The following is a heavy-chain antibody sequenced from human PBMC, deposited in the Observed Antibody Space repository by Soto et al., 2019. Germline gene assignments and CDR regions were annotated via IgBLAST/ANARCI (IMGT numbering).Heavy chain of an antibody. CDR3: ARDITYYDILTGYYNYGMDV. Sequence: ASVKVSCKASGYTFTGYYMHWVRQAPGQGLEWMGWINPNSGGTNYAQKFQGWVTMTRDTSISTAYMELSRLRSDDTAVYYCARDITYYDILTGYYNYGMDVWGQGTTVTVSS. V-gene: IGHV1-2*04. CDR1: GYTFTGYY. J-gene: IGHJ6*02. D-gene: IGHD3-9*01. CDR2: INPNSGGT.